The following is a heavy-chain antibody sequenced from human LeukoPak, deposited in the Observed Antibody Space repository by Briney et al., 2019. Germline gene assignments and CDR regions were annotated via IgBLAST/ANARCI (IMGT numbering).Heavy chain of an antibody. D-gene: IGHD6-19*01. CDR3: ARSPGSGWTYFDC. Sequence: GGSLRLSCAASGFTVSSNYMSWVRQAPGKGLEWVSVIYSGGSTYYADSVKGRFTISRDNSKNTLYLQMNSQRAEDTAVYYCARSPGSGWTYFDCWGQGTLVTVSS. CDR2: IYSGGST. J-gene: IGHJ4*02. V-gene: IGHV3-53*01. CDR1: GFTVSSNY.